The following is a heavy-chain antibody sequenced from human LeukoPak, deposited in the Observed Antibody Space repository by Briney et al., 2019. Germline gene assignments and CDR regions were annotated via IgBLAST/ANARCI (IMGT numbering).Heavy chain of an antibody. V-gene: IGHV4-59*01. D-gene: IGHD3-22*01. CDR3: ARVGYYDSSGYWYFDL. CDR1: VGFICSYY. CDR2: IHYSGST. Sequence: SETLSLTCTFTVGFICSYYWIWIPPPPGKALLCIGYIHYSGSTNYNPSLKSRVTISVDTSKNQFSLKLSSVTAADTAVYYCARVGYYDSSGYWYFDLWGRGTLVTVSS. J-gene: IGHJ2*01.